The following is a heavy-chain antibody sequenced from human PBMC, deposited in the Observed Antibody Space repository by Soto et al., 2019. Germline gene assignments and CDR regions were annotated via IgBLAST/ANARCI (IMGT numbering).Heavy chain of an antibody. Sequence: QVQLVESGGGVVQPGRSLRLSCAASGFTFSSYGMHWVRQATGKGLEWVAVIWYDGSNKYYADSVKGRFNISRDNSKNTLYLQMNSLRAEDTAVYYCARDPMPIAVAGKGYRDVWGKGTTVTVSS. V-gene: IGHV3-33*01. J-gene: IGHJ6*03. CDR3: ARDPMPIAVAGKGYRDV. D-gene: IGHD6-19*01. CDR2: IWYDGSNK. CDR1: GFTFSSYG.